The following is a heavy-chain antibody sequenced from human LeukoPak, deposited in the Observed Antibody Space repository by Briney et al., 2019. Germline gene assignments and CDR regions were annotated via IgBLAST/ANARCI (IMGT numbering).Heavy chain of an antibody. Sequence: KPSETLSLTCTVSGGSISSYHWSWIRQRPEKGLEWIGYIYNSGTTNYNPSLKSRVTISVDRSKNEVSLRLNSVTAADTAVYYCARRDGDIWGQGTMVTVSS. CDR2: IYNSGTT. D-gene: IGHD5-24*01. CDR1: GGSISSYH. J-gene: IGHJ3*02. CDR3: ARRDGDI. V-gene: IGHV4-59*08.